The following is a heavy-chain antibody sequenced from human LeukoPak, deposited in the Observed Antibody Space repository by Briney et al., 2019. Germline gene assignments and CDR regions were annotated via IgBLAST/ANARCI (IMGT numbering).Heavy chain of an antibody. CDR2: IWYDGSNK. CDR3: ARDIAVAFFLDP. J-gene: IGHJ5*02. D-gene: IGHD6-19*01. Sequence: GRSLRLSCAASGFTFSSYGMHWVRQAPGKGLEWVAVIWYDGSNKYYADSVKGRFTISRDNSKNTLYLQMNSLRAEDTAVYYCARDIAVAFFLDPWGQGTLVTVSS. CDR1: GFTFSSYG. V-gene: IGHV3-33*01.